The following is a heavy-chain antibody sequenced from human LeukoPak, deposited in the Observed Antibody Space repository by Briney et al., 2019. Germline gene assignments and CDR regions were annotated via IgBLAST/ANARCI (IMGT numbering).Heavy chain of an antibody. V-gene: IGHV1-2*06. Sequence: ASVKVSCKASGYTFTGYYMLWVRQAPGQGLEWMGRINPNSGGTNYAQKFQGRVTMTRDTSISTAYMELSRLRSDDTAVYYCARDRALDSGSLGFDPWGQGTLVTVSS. CDR2: INPNSGGT. CDR3: ARDRALDSGSLGFDP. CDR1: GYTFTGYY. D-gene: IGHD1-26*01. J-gene: IGHJ5*02.